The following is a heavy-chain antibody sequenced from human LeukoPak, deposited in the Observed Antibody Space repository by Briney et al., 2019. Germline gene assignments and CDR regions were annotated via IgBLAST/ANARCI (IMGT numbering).Heavy chain of an antibody. CDR2: ISAYNGNT. CDR3: ARVAHDYGDYDMFWFDP. J-gene: IGHJ5*02. CDR1: GYTFTSYG. D-gene: IGHD4-17*01. V-gene: IGHV1-18*01. Sequence: ASVKVSCKASGYTFTSYGISWVRQAPGQGLEWMGWISAYNGNTNYAQKLQGRVTMTTDTSTSTAYMELRSLRSDDTAVYYCARVAHDYGDYDMFWFDPWGQGTLVTVSS.